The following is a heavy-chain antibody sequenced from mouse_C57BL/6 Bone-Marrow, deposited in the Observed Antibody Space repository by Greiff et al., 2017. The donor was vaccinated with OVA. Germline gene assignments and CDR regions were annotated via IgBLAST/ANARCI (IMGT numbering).Heavy chain of an antibody. D-gene: IGHD2-4*01. CDR3: VRHDENYDYDEY. J-gene: IGHJ4*01. CDR2: IRSKSNNYAT. V-gene: IGHV10-1*01. Sequence: EVMLVESGGGLVQPKGSLKLSCAASGFSFNTYAMNWVRQAPGKGLEWVARIRSKSNNYATYYADSVKDRFTISRDDSESMLYLQMNNLKTEDTAMYYCVRHDENYDYDEYWGQGTSVTVSS. CDR1: GFSFNTYA.